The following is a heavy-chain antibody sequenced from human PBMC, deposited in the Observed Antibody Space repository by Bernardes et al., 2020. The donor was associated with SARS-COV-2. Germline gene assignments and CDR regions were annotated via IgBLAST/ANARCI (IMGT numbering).Heavy chain of an antibody. CDR2: INTDGSSA. J-gene: IGHJ4*02. CDR1: GFTFSSYC. CDR3: ARGASSGYRIDY. D-gene: IGHD3-22*01. Sequence: GGSLRLSCAASGFTFSSYCMHWVRQVPGRGLVWLSRINTDGSSANYADSVKGRFTITRDNAKNTLWLQMNSLRDEDTAIYYCARGASSGYRIDYWGPGRLVTVSS. V-gene: IGHV3-74*01.